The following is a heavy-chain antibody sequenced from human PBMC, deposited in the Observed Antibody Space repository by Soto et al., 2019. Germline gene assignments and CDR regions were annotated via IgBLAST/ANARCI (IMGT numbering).Heavy chain of an antibody. Sequence: GASVKVSCKASGGTFSSYAISWVRQAPGQGLEWMGGIIPIFGTANYAQKFQGRVTITADESTSTAYMELSSLRSEDTAVYYCATGGNWNYDWFDPWGQGTLVTVSS. CDR2: IIPIFGTA. CDR3: ATGGNWNYDWFDP. V-gene: IGHV1-69*13. D-gene: IGHD1-7*01. CDR1: GGTFSSYA. J-gene: IGHJ5*02.